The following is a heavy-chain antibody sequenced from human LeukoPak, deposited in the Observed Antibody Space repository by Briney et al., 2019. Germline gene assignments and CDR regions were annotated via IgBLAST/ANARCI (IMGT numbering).Heavy chain of an antibody. Sequence: GGSLRLSCAVSGFTFSSYAMSWVRQAPGKGLEWVSAISGSGGSTYYADSVKGRFTISRDNSKNTLYLQMNSLRAEDTAVYYCAKDRGYYDYGDHYFDYWGQGTLVTVSS. CDR1: GFTFSSYA. D-gene: IGHD4-17*01. V-gene: IGHV3-23*01. CDR3: AKDRGYYDYGDHYFDY. J-gene: IGHJ4*02. CDR2: ISGSGGST.